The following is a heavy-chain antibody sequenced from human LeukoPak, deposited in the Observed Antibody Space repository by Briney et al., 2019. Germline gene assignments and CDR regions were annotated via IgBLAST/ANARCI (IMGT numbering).Heavy chain of an antibody. J-gene: IGHJ4*02. CDR2: IYYTGST. CDR1: GGSISSHY. Sequence: PSETPSLTCSVSGGSISSHYWSWMRQPPGKGLEWIGYIYYTGSTDYNPSLKSRVTISVDTSKNQLSLKLSSVTAADAAVYYCATSFRSGWGFDSWGQGILVAVSS. CDR3: ATSFRSGWGFDS. V-gene: IGHV4-59*11. D-gene: IGHD6-19*01.